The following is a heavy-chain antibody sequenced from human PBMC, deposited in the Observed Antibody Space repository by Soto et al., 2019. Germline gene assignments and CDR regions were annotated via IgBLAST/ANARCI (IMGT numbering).Heavy chain of an antibody. D-gene: IGHD2-2*01. Sequence: EVQLVESGGGLVQPGASLRLSCAASGFTFSNYCMSWVRQAPGKGREWVANMKQDGSEKDYVGSVKGRFTISRDNGKTSLYLQMTSLTTEDTAVYYCATLIPPRVLDSWGQETLVTVSS. CDR1: GFTFSNYC. V-gene: IGHV3-7*05. CDR2: MKQDGSEK. CDR3: ATLIPPRVLDS. J-gene: IGHJ4*02.